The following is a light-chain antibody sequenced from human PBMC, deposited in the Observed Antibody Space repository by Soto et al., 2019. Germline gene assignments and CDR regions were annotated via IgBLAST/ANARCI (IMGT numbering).Light chain of an antibody. CDR3: QQYNNWPSLT. Sequence: EILMTQSPATPSVSPGERATLSCRASQSVSSNLAWYQQKPGQAPRLLIYGASTRATGIPARFSGSGSGTEFTLTISSLQSEDFAVYYCQQYNNWPSLTFGGGTKVDIK. J-gene: IGKJ4*01. CDR1: QSVSSN. CDR2: GAS. V-gene: IGKV3-15*01.